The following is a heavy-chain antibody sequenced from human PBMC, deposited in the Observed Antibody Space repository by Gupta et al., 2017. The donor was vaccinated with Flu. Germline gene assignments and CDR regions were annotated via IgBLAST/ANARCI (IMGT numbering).Heavy chain of an antibody. CDR1: FIFSSYG. J-gene: IGHJ4*02. CDR2: MSNDGRNK. Sequence: FIFSSYGMHWVRQAPGKGLEWLTVMSNDGRNKDYADSVRGRFTISRDNSKNTLFLQMNSLSAEDTAVYYCARDSGWKYFDYWGQGTRVTVSS. CDR3: ARDSGWKYFDY. V-gene: IGHV3-30*03. D-gene: IGHD1-1*01.